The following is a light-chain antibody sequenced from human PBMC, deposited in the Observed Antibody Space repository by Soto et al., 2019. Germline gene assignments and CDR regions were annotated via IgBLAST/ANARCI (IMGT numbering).Light chain of an antibody. V-gene: IGKV1-9*01. J-gene: IGKJ4*01. CDR2: AAS. CDR3: QHLNSYPRALA. CDR1: QGISSF. Sequence: DIPLTQSPSFLSASVGDRVTITCRASQGISSFLAWYQQKLGQAPKLLIYAASTLESGVSLRFSGSGSGTEFTLTISSLQPEDFATYYCQHLNSYPRALAFGGGTKVEI.